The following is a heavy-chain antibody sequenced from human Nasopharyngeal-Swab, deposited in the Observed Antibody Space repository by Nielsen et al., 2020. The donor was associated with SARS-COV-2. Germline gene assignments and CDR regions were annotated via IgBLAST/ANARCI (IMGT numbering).Heavy chain of an antibody. Sequence: GESLKISCAASGFTFSNAWMSWVRQAPGKGLEWVSYISSSGSTRYYADSVKGRFTISRDNAKNSLYLQMNGLRAEDTAVYYCARDYCSSTSCYDYWGQGTLVTVSS. CDR1: GFTFSNAW. CDR2: ISSSGSTR. CDR3: ARDYCSSTSCYDY. D-gene: IGHD2-2*01. V-gene: IGHV3-11*04. J-gene: IGHJ4*02.